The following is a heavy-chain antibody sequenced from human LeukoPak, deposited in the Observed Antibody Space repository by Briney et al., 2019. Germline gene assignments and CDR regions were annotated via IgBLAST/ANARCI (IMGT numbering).Heavy chain of an antibody. V-gene: IGHV4-59*01. D-gene: IGHD3-10*02. CDR1: GGSISSYY. CDR3: ARGWRTMIGPGAFDI. CDR2: IYYSGST. J-gene: IGHJ3*02. Sequence: PSETRSLTCTVSGGSISSYYWSWIRQPPGKGLEWIGYIYYSGSTNYNPSLKSRVTISVDTSKNQFSLKLSSVTAADTAVYYCARGWRTMIGPGAFDIWGQGTMVTVSS.